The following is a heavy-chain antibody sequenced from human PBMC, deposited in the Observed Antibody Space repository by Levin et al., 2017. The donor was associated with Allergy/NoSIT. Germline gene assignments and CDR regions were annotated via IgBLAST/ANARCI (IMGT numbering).Heavy chain of an antibody. Sequence: PSETLSLTCTVSAYSISSDFYWGWVRQPPGKGLEWIGTIYHTGSTNYNPSLKSRVILSVDTSKNQFSLKLSSVTAADTAVYYCARVDPCNGPTCFTDWFFDLWGRGTLVTVSS. CDR3: ARVDPCNGPTCFTDWFFDL. CDR2: IYHTGST. CDR1: AYSISSDFY. J-gene: IGHJ2*01. D-gene: IGHD2-2*02. V-gene: IGHV4-38-2*02.